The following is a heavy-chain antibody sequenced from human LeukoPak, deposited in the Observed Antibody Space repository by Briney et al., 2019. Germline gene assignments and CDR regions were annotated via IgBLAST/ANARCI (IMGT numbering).Heavy chain of an antibody. CDR1: GGSISSSSYY. J-gene: IGHJ4*02. Sequence: SETLSLTCTVSGGSISSSSYYWGWIRQPPGKGLEWIGRIYTSGSTNYNPSLKSRVTMSVDTSKNQFSLKLSSVTAADTAVYYCARFRLRWYLYYSDYWGQGTLVTVSS. CDR2: IYTSGST. V-gene: IGHV4-39*07. D-gene: IGHD4-23*01. CDR3: ARFRLRWYLYYSDY.